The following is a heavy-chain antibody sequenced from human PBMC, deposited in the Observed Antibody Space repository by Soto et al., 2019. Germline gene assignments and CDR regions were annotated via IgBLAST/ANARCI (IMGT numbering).Heavy chain of an antibody. V-gene: IGHV3-11*01. D-gene: IGHD3-3*01. J-gene: IGHJ4*02. CDR2: ISSSGSTI. Sequence: PGGSLRLSCAASGFTFSDYYMSLIRQAPGEGLEWVSYISSSGSTIYYADSVKGRFTISRDNAKNSLYLQMNSLRAEDTAVYYCARDRTYYDFWSGYIPLDYWGQGTLVTVSS. CDR1: GFTFSDYY. CDR3: ARDRTYYDFWSGYIPLDY.